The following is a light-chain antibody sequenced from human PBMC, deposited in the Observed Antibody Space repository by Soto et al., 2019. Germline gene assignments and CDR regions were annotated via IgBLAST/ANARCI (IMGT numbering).Light chain of an antibody. CDR3: QQSYSSPPWT. V-gene: IGKV1-39*01. J-gene: IGKJ1*01. CDR1: QTISTF. CDR2: RAS. Sequence: DIQVTQSPSSLSASVGDRVTISCRASQTISTFLNWYQQKPGTAPRLLIYRASSVNSGVPPRFSGSGSGRDFTLTISSLRPEDIATYFCQQSYSSPPWTFGQGTKVDIK.